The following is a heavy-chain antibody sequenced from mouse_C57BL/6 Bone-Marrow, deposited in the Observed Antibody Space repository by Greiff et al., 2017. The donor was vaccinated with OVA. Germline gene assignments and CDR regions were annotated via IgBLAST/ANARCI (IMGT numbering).Heavy chain of an antibody. V-gene: IGHV1-64*01. CDR1: GYTFTSYW. Sequence: QVQLQQPGAELVKPGASVKLSCKASGYTFTSYWMHWVKQRPGQGLEWIGMIHPNSGSTNYNEKFKSKATLTVDKSSSTAYMQLSSLTSEDSAVYYCARSYYGSSYGYCDYGGQGTTLTVSS. CDR3: ARSYYGSSYGYCDY. D-gene: IGHD1-1*01. CDR2: IHPNSGST. J-gene: IGHJ2*01.